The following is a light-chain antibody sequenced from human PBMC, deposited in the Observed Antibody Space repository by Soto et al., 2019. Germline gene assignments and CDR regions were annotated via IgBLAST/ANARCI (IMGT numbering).Light chain of an antibody. J-gene: IGKJ2*01. CDR3: QQYNSYPMYT. V-gene: IGKV1-5*01. Sequence: DIQMTQSPSTLSASVGDRVTITCRASQSISSWLAWYRQKPGKAPKLLIYDASSLESGVPSRFSGSGSGTEFTLTISSLQPDDFATYYCQQYNSYPMYTFGQGTKLEIK. CDR1: QSISSW. CDR2: DAS.